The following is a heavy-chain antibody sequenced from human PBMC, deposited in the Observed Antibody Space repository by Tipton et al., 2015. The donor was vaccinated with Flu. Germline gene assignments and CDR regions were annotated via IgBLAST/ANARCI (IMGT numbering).Heavy chain of an antibody. D-gene: IGHD3-10*02. Sequence: TLSLTCTVSGDSITRNSYYWGWIRQPPGKGLEWIGNSDFRWSTYYNPSLKSRVTISADTSKNQFSLKLSSVTATDTAMFYCARLSFYDVDLKNFYFDYWGQGTLVTVSS. V-gene: IGHV4-39*01. CDR3: ARLSFYDVDLKNFYFDY. CDR2: SDFRWST. CDR1: GDSITRNSYY. J-gene: IGHJ4*02.